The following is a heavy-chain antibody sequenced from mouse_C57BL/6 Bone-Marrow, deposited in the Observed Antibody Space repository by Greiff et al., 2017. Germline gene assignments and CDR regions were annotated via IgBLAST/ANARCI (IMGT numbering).Heavy chain of an antibody. CDR1: GYAFTNYL. D-gene: IGHD2-2*01. V-gene: IGHV1-54*01. CDR3: AIWLRRKGFAY. J-gene: IGHJ3*01. CDR2: INPGSGGT. Sequence: LQESGAELVRPGTSVKVSCKASGYAFTNYLIEWVKQRPGQGLEWIGVINPGSGGTNYNEKFQGKATLTADKSSSTAYMQLSSLTSEDSAVYFCAIWLRRKGFAYWGQGTLVTVSA.